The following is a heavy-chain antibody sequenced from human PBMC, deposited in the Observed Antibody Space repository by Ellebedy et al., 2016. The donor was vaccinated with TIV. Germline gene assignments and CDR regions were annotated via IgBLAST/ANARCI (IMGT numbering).Heavy chain of an antibody. D-gene: IGHD2/OR15-2a*01. J-gene: IGHJ6*02. V-gene: IGHV3-7*03. CDR1: GFTISSYW. CDR2: IKTDESEK. Sequence: GESLKISCAASGFTISSYWMSWVRQASGKGLEWVANIKTDESEKYYVDSVKGRFTISRDNAKNSLYLQMNSLRAEDTAVYYCARDFWGMDVWGQGTTVTVSS. CDR3: ARDFWGMDV.